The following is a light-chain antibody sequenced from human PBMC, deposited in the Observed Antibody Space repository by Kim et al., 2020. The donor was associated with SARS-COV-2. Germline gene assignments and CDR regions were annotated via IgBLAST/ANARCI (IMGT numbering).Light chain of an antibody. CDR3: HQYIISPHT. CDR1: QSVGYNY. J-gene: IGKJ2*01. Sequence: EIVLTQSPGTLSLSPGERATLSCRASQSVGYNYLAWFQQKPGQTPRLLIYGASSRATGIPDRFSGSGSGTDFTLTISRLEPEDFVVYYCHQYIISPHTFGQGTKVDIK. V-gene: IGKV3-20*01. CDR2: GAS.